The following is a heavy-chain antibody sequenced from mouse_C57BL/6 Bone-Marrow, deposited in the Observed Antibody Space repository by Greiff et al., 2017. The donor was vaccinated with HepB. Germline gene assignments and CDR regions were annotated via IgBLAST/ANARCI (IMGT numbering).Heavy chain of an antibody. CDR3: ARMRGGYYPAWFAY. V-gene: IGHV2-2*01. CDR1: GFSLTSFG. Sequence: QVQLKESGPGLVQPSQSLSITCTVSGFSLTSFGVHWVRQSPGKGLEWLGVIWSGGSTDYNAAFISRLSISKDNSKSQVFFKMNSLQADDTAIYYCARMRGGYYPAWFAYWGQGTLVTVSA. J-gene: IGHJ3*01. CDR2: IWSGGST. D-gene: IGHD2-1*01.